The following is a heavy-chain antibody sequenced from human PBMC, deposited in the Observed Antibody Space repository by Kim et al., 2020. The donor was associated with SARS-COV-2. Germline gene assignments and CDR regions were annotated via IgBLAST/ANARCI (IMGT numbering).Heavy chain of an antibody. J-gene: IGHJ4*02. Sequence: GGSLRLSCAASGFTFSDYYMSWIRQAPGKGLEWVSYISSSSSYTNYADSVKGRFTISRDNAKNSLYLQMNSLRAEDTAVYYCARDAGSTSRFDYWGQGTLVTVSS. CDR2: ISSSSSYT. D-gene: IGHD2-2*01. CDR3: ARDAGSTSRFDY. CDR1: GFTFSDYY. V-gene: IGHV3-11*06.